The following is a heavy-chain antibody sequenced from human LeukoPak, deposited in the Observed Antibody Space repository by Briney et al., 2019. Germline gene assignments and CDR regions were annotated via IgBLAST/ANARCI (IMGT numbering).Heavy chain of an antibody. CDR2: ISRSGSTK. V-gene: IGHV3-11*01. CDR3: AKGRDGYNFVTDY. CDR1: GFTFSDYN. Sequence: GGSLRLSCAASGFTFSDYNMRWIRQAPGKGLEWVSSISRSGSTKYYADSVKGRFTISRDNSKNTLYLQMNSLRAEDTAVYYCAKGRDGYNFVTDYWGQGTLVTVSS. D-gene: IGHD5-24*01. J-gene: IGHJ4*02.